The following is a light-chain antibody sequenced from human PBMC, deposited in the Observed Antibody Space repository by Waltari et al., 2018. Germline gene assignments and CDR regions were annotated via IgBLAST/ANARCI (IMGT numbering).Light chain of an antibody. V-gene: IGLV2-14*03. J-gene: IGLJ2*01. CDR3: SSYTSGNTVI. CDR2: DVS. Sequence: QSALTQPASVSGSPGQSITISCIGTSSDVGGYNYVSWYQQHPGKAPKVMIYDVSNRPSGVSNRFSGSKSGNTASLTISGLQAEDEADYYCSSYTSGNTVIFGGGTKLTV. CDR1: SSDVGGYNY.